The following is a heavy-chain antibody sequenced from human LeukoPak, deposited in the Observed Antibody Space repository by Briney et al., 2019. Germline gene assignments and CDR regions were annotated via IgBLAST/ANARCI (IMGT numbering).Heavy chain of an antibody. CDR1: GFRFSDYY. D-gene: IGHD3-10*01. CDR3: ASSFIPYYYGSGSYYYGQFDY. J-gene: IGHJ4*02. Sequence: GGSLRLSCVASGFRFSDYYMNWIRQAPGKGLEWISYISTSSIDTEYADSVEGRFIISRDNADNSLYLQMNSLRAEDTAVYYCASSFIPYYYGSGSYYYGQFDYWGQGTLVTVSS. CDR2: ISTSSIDT. V-gene: IGHV3-11*03.